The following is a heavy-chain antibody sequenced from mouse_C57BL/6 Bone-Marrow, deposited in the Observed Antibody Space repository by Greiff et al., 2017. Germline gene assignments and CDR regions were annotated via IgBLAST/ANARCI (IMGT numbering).Heavy chain of an antibody. CDR3: AREDGNYTWFAY. V-gene: IGHV5-4*01. CDR2: ISDGGSYT. J-gene: IGHJ3*01. CDR1: GFTFSSYA. Sequence: EVQLVESGGGLVKPGGSLKLSCAASGFTFSSYAMSWVRQTPEKRLEWVATISDGGSYTYYPDNVKGRVTISRDNAKNNLYLQMSHLKSEDTAMYYCAREDGNYTWFAYWGQGTLVTVSA. D-gene: IGHD2-1*01.